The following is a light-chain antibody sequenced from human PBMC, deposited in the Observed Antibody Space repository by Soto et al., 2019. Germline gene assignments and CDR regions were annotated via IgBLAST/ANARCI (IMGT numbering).Light chain of an antibody. CDR2: GAS. CDR1: QSVSSSF. CDR3: QQYGSSPYT. Sequence: DIVLTQSPGILSLSPGERATLSCRASQSVSSSFLAWYQQKPGQSPRLLIYGASSRATGIPDRFSGSGSGTDFTLIISRLEPEDFAVYYCQQYGSSPYTFGQGTKLEIK. V-gene: IGKV3-20*01. J-gene: IGKJ2*01.